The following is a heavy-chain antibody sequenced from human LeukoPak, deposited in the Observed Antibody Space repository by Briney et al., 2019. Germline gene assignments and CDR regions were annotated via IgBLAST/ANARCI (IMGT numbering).Heavy chain of an antibody. CDR2: INPDSGFT. J-gene: IGHJ4*02. Sequence: GASVKVSCKASGYKFIDDYMHWVRQAPGQGLEFMGWINPDSGFTNYAQKCKGRVTMTRDTSISTAYLELRSLTSDDTAVYYCAPTAEAYTSWWRVWGQGTLVTVSS. D-gene: IGHD3-16*01. CDR3: APTAEAYTSWWRV. CDR1: GYKFIDDY. V-gene: IGHV1-2*02.